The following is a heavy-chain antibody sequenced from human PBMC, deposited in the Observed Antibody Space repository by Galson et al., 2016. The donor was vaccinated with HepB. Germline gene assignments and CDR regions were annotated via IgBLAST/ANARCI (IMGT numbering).Heavy chain of an antibody. J-gene: IGHJ2*01. Sequence: SLRLSCAVSGFTFSSQSMNWVRQAPGKGLEWVANIKQDGSEKYYVDSVKGRFTISRDNAKNSLFLQMNGLRAEDTAVYYCARALSSSGWTYWYFDLWGRGTLVTVSS. CDR1: GFTFSSQS. V-gene: IGHV3-7*03. CDR2: IKQDGSEK. D-gene: IGHD6-19*01. CDR3: ARALSSSGWTYWYFDL.